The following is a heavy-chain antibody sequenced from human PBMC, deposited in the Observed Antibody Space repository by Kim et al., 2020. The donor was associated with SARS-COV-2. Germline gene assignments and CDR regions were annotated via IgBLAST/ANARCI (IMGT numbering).Heavy chain of an antibody. V-gene: IGHV1-18*01. CDR3: ARERYWDV. D-gene: IGHD2-8*02. CDR2: GNT. Sequence: GNTNYAQKLQGRVPMTTDTSTSTAYMELRSLRSDDTAVYYCARERYWDVWGQGTTVTVSS. J-gene: IGHJ6*02.